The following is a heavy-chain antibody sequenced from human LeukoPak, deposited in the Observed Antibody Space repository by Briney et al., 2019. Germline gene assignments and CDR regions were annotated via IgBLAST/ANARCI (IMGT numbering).Heavy chain of an antibody. CDR3: ARGRWGYSSRSEDYYYYGMDV. J-gene: IGHJ6*02. Sequence: SVKVSCKASGGTFSSYAISWVRQAPGQGLEWMGGIIPIFGTANYAQKFQGRVTMTRNTSISTAYMELSSLRSEDTAVYYCARGRWGYSSRSEDYYYYGMDVWGQGTTVTVSS. D-gene: IGHD6-13*01. CDR1: GGTFSSYA. CDR2: IIPIFGTA. V-gene: IGHV1-69*05.